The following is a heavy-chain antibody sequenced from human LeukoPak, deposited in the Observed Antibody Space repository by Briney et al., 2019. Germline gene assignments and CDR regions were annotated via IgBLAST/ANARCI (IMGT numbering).Heavy chain of an antibody. CDR3: ARGKYSAFDI. CDR2: TYLRSKWCH. D-gene: IGHD1-26*01. Sequence: SQTLSLTCAISGDSVSNDGPAWNWIRQSPWRGLEWLGRTYLRSKWCHDYAVSVKSRITIKPDTSRNQFSLQLNSLTPEDTAVYYCARGKYSAFDIWSQGTRVSVSS. J-gene: IGHJ3*02. CDR1: GDSVSNDGPA. V-gene: IGHV6-1*01.